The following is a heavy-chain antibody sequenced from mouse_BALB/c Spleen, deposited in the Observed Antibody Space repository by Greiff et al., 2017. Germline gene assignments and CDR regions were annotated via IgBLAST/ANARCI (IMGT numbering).Heavy chain of an antibody. J-gene: IGHJ3*01. D-gene: IGHD2-14*01. CDR2: ISYDGSN. CDR1: GYSITSGYY. CDR3: AREGVRAWFAY. V-gene: IGHV3-6*02. Sequence: EVKLMESGPGLVKPSQSLSLTCSVTGYSITSGYYWNWIRQFPGNKLEWMGYISYDGSNNYNPSLKNRISITRDTSKNQFFLKLNSVTTEDTATYYCAREGVRAWFAYWGQGTLVTVSA.